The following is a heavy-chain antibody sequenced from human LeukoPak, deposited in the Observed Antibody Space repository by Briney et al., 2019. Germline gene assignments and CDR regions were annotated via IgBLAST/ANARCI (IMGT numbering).Heavy chain of an antibody. CDR2: ISSSSSYI. J-gene: IGHJ3*02. D-gene: IGHD2-21*02. CDR3: ARDEVVTAILDAFDI. V-gene: IGHV3-21*01. CDR1: GFTFSSYS. Sequence: PGGSLRLSCAASGFTFSSYSMNWVRQAPGKGLEWVSSISSSSSYIYYADSVKGRFTISRDNAKNSLYLQMNSLRAEDTAVYYCARDEVVTAILDAFDIWGQGTVVTVSS.